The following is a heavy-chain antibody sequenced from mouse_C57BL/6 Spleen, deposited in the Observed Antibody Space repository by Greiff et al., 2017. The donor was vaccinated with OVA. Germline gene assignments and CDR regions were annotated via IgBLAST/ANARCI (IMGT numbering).Heavy chain of an antibody. J-gene: IGHJ4*01. V-gene: IGHV1-69*01. CDR3: ARVGFHYAMDD. Sequence: QVQLQQPGAELVMPGASVKLSCKASGYTFTSYWMHWVKQRPGQGLEWIGEIDPSDSYTNYNQKFKGKSTLTVDKSSSTAYMQLSSLTSEDSAVYYCARVGFHYAMDDWGQGTSVTVSS. CDR2: IDPSDSYT. CDR1: GYTFTSYW.